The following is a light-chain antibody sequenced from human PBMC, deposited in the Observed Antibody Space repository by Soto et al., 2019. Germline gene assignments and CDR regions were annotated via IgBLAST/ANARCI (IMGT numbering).Light chain of an antibody. J-gene: IGLJ2*01. CDR3: SSYTSSSTLVV. Sequence: QSALTQPASVSGSPGQSITISCTGTSSDVGGYNYVSWYQQHPGKAPKLMIYEVSNRPSGVSNRFSDSKSGNTASLTISGLQAEDEADYYCSSYTSSSTLVVFVGGTKLTVL. CDR1: SSDVGGYNY. V-gene: IGLV2-14*01. CDR2: EVS.